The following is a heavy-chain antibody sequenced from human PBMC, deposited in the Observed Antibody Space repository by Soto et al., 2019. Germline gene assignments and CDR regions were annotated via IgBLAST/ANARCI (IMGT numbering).Heavy chain of an antibody. CDR1: GFTFRSYW. V-gene: IGHV3-7*01. CDR3: AGGDVNTAMGFNY. D-gene: IGHD5-18*01. J-gene: IGHJ4*02. Sequence: EVQLVESGGGLVQPGGSLRLSCAASGFTFRSYWMSWVRQAPAKGLEWVANIKDDGSETYYVGSVKGRFTISRDNAKNSLYLQMSSLRVEDTAVYYCAGGDVNTAMGFNYWGQGALVTVSS. CDR2: IKDDGSET.